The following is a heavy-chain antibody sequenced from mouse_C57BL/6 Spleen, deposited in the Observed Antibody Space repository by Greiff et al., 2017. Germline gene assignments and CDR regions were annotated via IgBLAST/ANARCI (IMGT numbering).Heavy chain of an antibody. CDR1: GYSFTGYY. Sequence: VQLQQSGPELVKPGASVKISCKASGYSFTGYYMNWVKQSPEKSLEWIGEINPSTGGTTYNQKFKAKATLTVDKSSSTAYMQLKSLTSEDSAVYYCARGLYGSSPFDYWGQGTTLTVSS. V-gene: IGHV1-42*01. D-gene: IGHD1-1*01. CDR2: INPSTGGT. J-gene: IGHJ2*01. CDR3: ARGLYGSSPFDY.